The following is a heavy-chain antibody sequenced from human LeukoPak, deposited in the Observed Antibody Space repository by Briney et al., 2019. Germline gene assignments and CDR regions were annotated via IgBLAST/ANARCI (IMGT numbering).Heavy chain of an antibody. CDR3: AKGQEYYDSSGYFPSGY. J-gene: IGHJ4*02. D-gene: IGHD3-22*01. CDR2: ISGSGGST. CDR1: GFTFSSYA. Sequence: GGSLRLSCAASGFTFSSYAMSWVRQAPGKGLEWVSAISGSGGSTYYADSVKGRFTISRDNSKNTLYLQVNSLRAEDTAVYYCAKGQEYYDSSGYFPSGYWGQGTLATVSS. V-gene: IGHV3-23*01.